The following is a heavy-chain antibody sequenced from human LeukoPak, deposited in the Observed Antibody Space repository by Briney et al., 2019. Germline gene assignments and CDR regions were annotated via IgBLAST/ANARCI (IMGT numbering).Heavy chain of an antibody. Sequence: PGGSLRLSCAASGFTFSSYAMSWVRQAPGKGLEWVSAISGSGGGTYYADSVKGRFTISRDNSKNTLYLQMNSLRAEDTAVYYCAATPLYCSGGSCYEVWGQGTLVTVSS. CDR3: AATPLYCSGGSCYEV. CDR1: GFTFSSYA. D-gene: IGHD2-15*01. CDR2: ISGSGGGT. V-gene: IGHV3-23*01. J-gene: IGHJ4*02.